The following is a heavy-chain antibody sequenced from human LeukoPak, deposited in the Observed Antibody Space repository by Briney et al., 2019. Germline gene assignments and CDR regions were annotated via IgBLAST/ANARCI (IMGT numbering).Heavy chain of an antibody. D-gene: IGHD3-10*01. J-gene: IGHJ4*02. Sequence: GGSLRLSCAASGFTFSSYGMHWVRQAPGKGLEWVAFIRYDGSNKYYADSVKGRFTISRDNSKNTLYLQMNSLRAEDTAVYYCAKDRTVLLWFGESGPYFDYWGQGTLVTVSS. CDR1: GFTFSSYG. V-gene: IGHV3-30*02. CDR2: IRYDGSNK. CDR3: AKDRTVLLWFGESGPYFDY.